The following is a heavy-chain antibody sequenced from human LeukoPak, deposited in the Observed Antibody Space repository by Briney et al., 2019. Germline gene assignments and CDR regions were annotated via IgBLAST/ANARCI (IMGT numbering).Heavy chain of an antibody. V-gene: IGHV4-59*01. CDR3: ARSYSSSGYYYYGMDL. CDR1: GXXIXSYY. J-gene: IGHJ6*02. Sequence: SGXXIXSYYWSWIRQPPGKGLEGIGYIYYSGNTIYNSSLKSRVTISVDKSKNQFSLKLSSVTAADTAVYYCARSYSSSGYYYYGMDLWGQGTTVTVSS. D-gene: IGHD6-6*01. CDR2: IYYSGNT.